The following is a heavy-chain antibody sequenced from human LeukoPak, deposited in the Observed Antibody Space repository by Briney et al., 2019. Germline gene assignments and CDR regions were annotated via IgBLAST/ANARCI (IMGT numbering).Heavy chain of an antibody. J-gene: IGHJ4*02. Sequence: GGSLRFSCAASGFTFSGYSMNWVRKAPGKGLKWVSYISSSSSTIYYADSVKGRFTISRDNAKNSLYLQMNSLRAEDTAVYYCAREDYGDYAPRFDYWGQGTLVTVSS. CDR3: AREDYGDYAPRFDY. V-gene: IGHV3-48*01. CDR2: ISSSSSTI. CDR1: GFTFSGYS. D-gene: IGHD4-17*01.